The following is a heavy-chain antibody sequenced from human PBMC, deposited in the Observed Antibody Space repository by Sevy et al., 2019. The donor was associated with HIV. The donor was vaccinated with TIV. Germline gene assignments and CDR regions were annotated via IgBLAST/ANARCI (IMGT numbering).Heavy chain of an antibody. D-gene: IGHD2-15*01. Sequence: GGSLRLSCAVSGFSFSDFGMHWVRQAPGKGLEWLALIRYDGSDDYYEDAVKGRFTISRDTSRNTLHLQMNSPRPEDTAVYYCARGDAYNCIDHWGQGTLVTVSS. CDR2: IRYDGSDD. CDR1: GFSFSDFG. CDR3: ARGDAYNCIDH. V-gene: IGHV3-30*02. J-gene: IGHJ4*02.